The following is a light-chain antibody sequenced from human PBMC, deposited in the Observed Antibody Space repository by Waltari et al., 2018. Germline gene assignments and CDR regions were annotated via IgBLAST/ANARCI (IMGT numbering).Light chain of an antibody. CDR1: SSDVGGYNY. J-gene: IGLJ1*01. Sequence: QSALTQPRSVSGSPGQSVAISCTGTSSDVGGYNYVSWYQQHPGKVPKVVIYDVSKRPSGVPDRFSGSKSGNTASLTISGLQADDEADYYCCSYAGSYIVFGAGTKVTV. V-gene: IGLV2-11*01. CDR3: CSYAGSYIV. CDR2: DVS.